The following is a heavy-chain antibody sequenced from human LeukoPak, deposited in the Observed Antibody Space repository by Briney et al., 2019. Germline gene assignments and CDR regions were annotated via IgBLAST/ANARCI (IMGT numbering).Heavy chain of an antibody. CDR3: ARSDSSSPDAFDI. CDR1: GYSFTSYW. V-gene: IGHV5-51*01. CDR2: IYPDDSET. J-gene: IGHJ3*02. D-gene: IGHD6-13*01. Sequence: GESLKISCKGSGYSFTSYWIAWVRQMPGQGLALLGLIYPDDSETRYSPSFQGRVTMSVDKSSNTAYLQWRSLKASDSGLYYCARSDSSSPDAFDIWGQGTLVTVSS.